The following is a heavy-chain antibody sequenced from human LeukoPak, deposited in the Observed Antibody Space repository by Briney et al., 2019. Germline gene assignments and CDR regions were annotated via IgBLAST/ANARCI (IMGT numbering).Heavy chain of an antibody. Sequence: SETLSLTCTVSGDSISSSSYYWGWIRQPPGKGLEWIGNIYYSGSTYYNPSLKSRVTISVDTSKNQFSLKLSSVTAADTAVYYCTRFTGYSSSWFSSYYFDFWGQGTLVTVSS. D-gene: IGHD6-13*01. V-gene: IGHV4-39*07. CDR3: TRFTGYSSSWFSSYYFDF. J-gene: IGHJ4*02. CDR2: IYYSGST. CDR1: GDSISSSSYY.